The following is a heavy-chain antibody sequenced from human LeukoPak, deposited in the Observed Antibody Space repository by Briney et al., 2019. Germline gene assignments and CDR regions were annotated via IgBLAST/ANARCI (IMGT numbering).Heavy chain of an antibody. CDR2: TLYDGSST. V-gene: IGHV3-30*04. Sequence: GGSLRLSCAASGFTFNIYPMHWVRQAPGEGPEWVAVTLYDGSSTDYADSVKGRFTMSRDNAKNTLYLQMNSLRPEDTGIYYCARGNVAVARNLIDFWGQGTLVTLSS. D-gene: IGHD6-19*01. CDR3: ARGNVAVARNLIDF. CDR1: GFTFNIYP. J-gene: IGHJ4*02.